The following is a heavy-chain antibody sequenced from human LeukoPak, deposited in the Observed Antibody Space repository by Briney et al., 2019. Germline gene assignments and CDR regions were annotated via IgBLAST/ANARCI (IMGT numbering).Heavy chain of an antibody. D-gene: IGHD1-20*01. J-gene: IGHJ4*02. CDR2: IYPDDSDT. V-gene: IGHV5-51*01. CDR1: GYSFTSYW. CDR3: ARHASNWNVLESGNDY. Sequence: GESLKISCKGSGYSFTSYWLGWVRQMPGKGLEWMGIIYPDDSDTRYSPSFQGQVTISADKSISTAYLQRSSLKASDTAMYYCARHASNWNVLESGNDYWGQGTLVTVSS.